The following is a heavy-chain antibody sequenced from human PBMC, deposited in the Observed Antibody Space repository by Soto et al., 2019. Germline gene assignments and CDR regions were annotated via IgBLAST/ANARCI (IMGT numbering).Heavy chain of an antibody. CDR1: GFTFGDYA. D-gene: IGHD3-3*01. J-gene: IGHJ5*02. CDR3: TPWQNVLRFLEWLYPSNWFDP. V-gene: IGHV3-49*03. Sequence: PGGSLRLSCTASGFTFGDYAMSWFRQAPGKGLEWVGFIRSKAYGGTTEYAASVKGRFTISRDDSKSIAYLQMNSLKTEDTAVYYCTPWQNVLRFLEWLYPSNWFDPWGQGTLVTVSS. CDR2: IRSKAYGGTT.